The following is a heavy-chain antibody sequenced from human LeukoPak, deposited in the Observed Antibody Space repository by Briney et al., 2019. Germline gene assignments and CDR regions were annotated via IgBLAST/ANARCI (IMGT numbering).Heavy chain of an antibody. J-gene: IGHJ3*02. D-gene: IGHD3-22*01. V-gene: IGHV4-38-2*01. CDR1: AYSINTNSY. CDR2: SDHSGNT. CDR3: ARWLGNGFDM. Sequence: SETLSLPCSVSAYSINTNSYWAWIRPPPGKGLEWIGSSDHSGNTYYHPSLKSRVTISIDTSKNQFSLNLYSMTAADTAVYYCARWLGNGFDMWGQGTVVTVSS.